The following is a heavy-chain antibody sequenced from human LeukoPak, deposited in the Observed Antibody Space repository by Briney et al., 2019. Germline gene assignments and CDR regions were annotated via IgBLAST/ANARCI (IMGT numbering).Heavy chain of an antibody. D-gene: IGHD6-19*01. CDR1: GVSISSYY. V-gene: IGHV4-59*01. CDR3: ARPKVSGWYLGFDY. CDR2: IYYSGST. Sequence: PSETLSLTCTVSGVSISSYYMSWIRQPPGKGLEWIAYIYYSGSTNYNPSLKSRVTISVDTSKNQFSLKLSSVTAADTAVYYCARPKVSGWYLGFDYWGQGTLVTVSS. J-gene: IGHJ4*02.